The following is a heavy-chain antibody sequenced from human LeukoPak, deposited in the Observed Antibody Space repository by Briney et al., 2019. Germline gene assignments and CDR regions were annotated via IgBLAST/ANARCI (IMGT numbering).Heavy chain of an antibody. CDR2: INPSGGST. Sequence: ASVKVSCKASGYTFTSYYVHCVPHAPAQGLEWMGVINPSGGSTSYAQKFQGRVTMTRDTSTSTVYMELSSLRSEDTAVYYCARGDIDYWGQGTLVTVSS. CDR1: GYTFTSYY. J-gene: IGHJ4*02. D-gene: IGHD2-15*01. V-gene: IGHV1-46*01. CDR3: ARGDIDY.